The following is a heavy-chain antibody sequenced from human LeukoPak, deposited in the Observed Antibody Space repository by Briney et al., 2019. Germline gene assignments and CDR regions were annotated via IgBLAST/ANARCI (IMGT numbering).Heavy chain of an antibody. J-gene: IGHJ4*02. Sequence: GGSLRLSCAASGFTFSSYSMNWVRQAPGKGLEWVSSISSSSSYIYYADSVKGRFAISRDNAKNSLYLQMNSLRAEDTAVYYCARAGGTTDDYWGQGTLVTVSS. CDR3: ARAGGTTDDY. CDR1: GFTFSSYS. D-gene: IGHD4-17*01. V-gene: IGHV3-21*01. CDR2: ISSSSSYI.